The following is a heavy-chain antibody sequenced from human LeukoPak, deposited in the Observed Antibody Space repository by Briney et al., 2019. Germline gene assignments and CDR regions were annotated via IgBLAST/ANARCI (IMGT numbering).Heavy chain of an antibody. CDR1: GFTFSNAW. J-gene: IGHJ4*02. D-gene: IGHD3-22*01. CDR3: ITFSMIVVVITD. V-gene: IGHV3-15*01. CDR2: IKSKTDGGTT. Sequence: GGSLRLSCAASGFTFSNAWMSWVRQAPGKGLEWVGRIKSKTDGGTTDYAAPVKGRFTISRDDSKNALYLQMNSLKTEDTALYYCITFSMIVVVITDWGQGTLVTVSS.